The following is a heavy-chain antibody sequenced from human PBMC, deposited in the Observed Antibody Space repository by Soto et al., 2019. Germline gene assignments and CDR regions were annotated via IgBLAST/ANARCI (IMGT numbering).Heavy chain of an antibody. J-gene: IGHJ6*02. V-gene: IGHV1-8*01. CDR3: AREVTFSGSGRGIEYCTLDG. CDR1: GYTFSNYD. D-gene: IGHD3-10*01. Sequence: QMQLVQSGAEVKKPGASVKVSCKASGYTFSNYDINWVRQAPGQGLEWMGWMNPNSGNTDIAQKFQGRVTMTRDTSMSTADMEVTSLRSEDTAVFYCAREVTFSGSGRGIEYCTLDGWGQGTTVSVSS. CDR2: MNPNSGNT.